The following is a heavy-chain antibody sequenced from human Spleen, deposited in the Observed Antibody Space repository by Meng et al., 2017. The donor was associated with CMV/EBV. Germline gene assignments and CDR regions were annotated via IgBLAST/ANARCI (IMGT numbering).Heavy chain of an antibody. D-gene: IGHD3-22*01. CDR1: GFTFRSYE. J-gene: IGHJ4*02. CDR3: AKEEGYYYDSNGYYFDY. Sequence: GESLKISCATSGFTFRSYEVNWVRQAPGKGLEWVSYISGSGGTIHYADSVKGRFIISRDNAKNSLYLQMNSLRAEDTAVYFCAKEEGYYYDSNGYYFDYWGRGTLVTVSS. V-gene: IGHV3-48*03. CDR2: ISGSGGTI.